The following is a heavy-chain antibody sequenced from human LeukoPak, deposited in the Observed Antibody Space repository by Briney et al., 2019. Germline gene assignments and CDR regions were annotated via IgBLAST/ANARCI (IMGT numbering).Heavy chain of an antibody. V-gene: IGHV4-61*02. CDR2: IHRSGST. D-gene: IGHD3-3*01. CDR3: ARGGFLVQNHFDP. J-gene: IGHJ5*02. CDR1: GGSISSGSYH. Sequence: PSETLSLTCTVPGGSISSGSYHWRWIRQPAGKGLEWIGRIHRSGSTAYNPSVKSRVTISVDTSKNQFSLKLNSVTAADTAVYYCARGGFLVQNHFDPWGQGTLVTVSS.